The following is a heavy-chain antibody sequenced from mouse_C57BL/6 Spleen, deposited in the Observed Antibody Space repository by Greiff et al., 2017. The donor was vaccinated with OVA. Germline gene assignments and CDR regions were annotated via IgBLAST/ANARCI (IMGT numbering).Heavy chain of an antibody. V-gene: IGHV1-9*01. J-gene: IGHJ1*03. CDR1: GYTFTGYW. CDR2: ILPGSGST. Sequence: VKLMESGAELMKPGASVKLSCKATGYTFTGYWIEWVKQRPGHGLEWIGEILPGSGSTNYNEKFKGKATFTADTSSNTAYMQLSSLTTEDSAIYYCARAPYYYGSSYGYFDFWGTGTTVTVSS. D-gene: IGHD1-1*01. CDR3: ARAPYYYGSSYGYFDF.